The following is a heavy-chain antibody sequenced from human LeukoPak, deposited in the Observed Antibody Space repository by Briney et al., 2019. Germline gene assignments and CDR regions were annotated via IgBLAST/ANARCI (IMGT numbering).Heavy chain of an antibody. V-gene: IGHV4-4*09. D-gene: IGHD1-26*01. Sequence: SETLSLTCTVSGASLSHYYWSWIRQTPEKGLEWMGHIHTSGDSRYYPSLESRLTLSIDTSRNHLSLKLISVTAADTAVYFCARLGSYHDFWGQGALVTVSS. J-gene: IGHJ4*02. CDR3: ARLGSYHDF. CDR1: GASLSHYY. CDR2: IHTSGDS.